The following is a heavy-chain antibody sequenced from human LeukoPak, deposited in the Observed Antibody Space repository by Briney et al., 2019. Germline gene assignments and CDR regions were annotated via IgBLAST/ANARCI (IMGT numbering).Heavy chain of an antibody. CDR3: ITDRGVIMVRGVIIRALCSY. D-gene: IGHD3-10*01. J-gene: IGHJ4*02. V-gene: IGHV3-15*01. CDR2: IKSKTDGGTT. CDR1: GFTFINAW. Sequence: AGGSLRLSCAASGFTFINAWMTWVRQAPGKGLEWVGRIKSKTDGGTTDYAAPVKGRFTISRDDSKNTLYLQMNSLKTEDTAVYYCITDRGVIMVRGVIIRALCSYWGQGTPVTVSS.